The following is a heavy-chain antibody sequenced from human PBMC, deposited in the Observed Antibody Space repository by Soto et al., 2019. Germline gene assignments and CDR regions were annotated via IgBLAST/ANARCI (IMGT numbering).Heavy chain of an antibody. CDR2: IFHSGST. CDR3: ARDGPDGYNLGY. J-gene: IGHJ4*02. D-gene: IGHD5-12*01. Sequence: QMQESGPGLVDPSGTLSITCDVSGVSISSGSWWSWVRQPPGKGLEWIGEIFHSGSTKYNPSLKSRVTISVDNSKNHFPLRVTSVTAADTAVYYCARDGPDGYNLGYWGQGNLVTVSS. V-gene: IGHV4-4*02. CDR1: GVSISSGSW.